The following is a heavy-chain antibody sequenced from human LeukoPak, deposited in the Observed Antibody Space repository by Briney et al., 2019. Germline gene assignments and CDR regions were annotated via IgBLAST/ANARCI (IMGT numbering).Heavy chain of an antibody. CDR2: INPNSGGT. D-gene: IGHD1-14*01. V-gene: IGHV1-2*02. Sequence: ASVKVSCKASGYTFTGYYIHWARQAPGQGLEWMGWINPNSGGTNYAQRFQGRVTMTRETSISTAYMELSSLRSEDTAVYYCASADPDNPFFDYWGQGTLVTVSS. J-gene: IGHJ4*02. CDR3: ASADPDNPFFDY. CDR1: GYTFTGYY.